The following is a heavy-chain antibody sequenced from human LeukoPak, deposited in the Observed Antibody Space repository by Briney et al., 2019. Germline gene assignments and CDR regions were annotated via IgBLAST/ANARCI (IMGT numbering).Heavy chain of an antibody. D-gene: IGHD2-15*01. CDR2: IWYDGSNK. CDR1: GFTFSRYG. CDR3: AREIDCSGGACYSVLGY. J-gene: IGHJ4*02. Sequence: GGSLRLSCAASGFTFSRYGMNWVRQAPGKGLGWVANIWYDGSNKYYRDSLKGRFTISRDNAKNTLYLQMDSLRAEDTAVYYCAREIDCSGGACYSVLGYWGQGTLVIVSS. V-gene: IGHV3-33*01.